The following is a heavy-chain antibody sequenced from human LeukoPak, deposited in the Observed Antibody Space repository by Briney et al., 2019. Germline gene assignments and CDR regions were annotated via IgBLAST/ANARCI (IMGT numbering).Heavy chain of an antibody. D-gene: IGHD4-17*01. J-gene: IGHJ4*02. CDR2: IFYSGTT. V-gene: IGHV4-31*03. Sequence: PSQTLSLTCTVSGGSISSGGYYWSWIRQHPGKGLEFIGYIFYSGTTYYNPSLKSRVSISLDMSLNQFSLKVISVTAADTAVYYCARYGAPFDSWGQGTLVTVSS. CDR3: ARYGAPFDS. CDR1: GGSISSGGYY.